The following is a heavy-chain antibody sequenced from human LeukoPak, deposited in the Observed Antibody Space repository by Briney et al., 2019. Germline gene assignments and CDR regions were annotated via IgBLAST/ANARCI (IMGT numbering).Heavy chain of an antibody. J-gene: IGHJ3*02. V-gene: IGHV3-23*01. D-gene: IGHD3-3*01. CDR3: AKDISPLGYDFWSGYYTRGAFDI. CDR1: GFTFSSYA. CDR2: ISGSGGST. Sequence: GGSLRLSCAASGFTFSSYAMSWVRQAPGKGLEWVSAISGSGGSTYFADSVKGRFTFSRDNSKNTLYLQMNSLRAEDTAVYYCAKDISPLGYDFWSGYYTRGAFDIWGQGTMVTVSS.